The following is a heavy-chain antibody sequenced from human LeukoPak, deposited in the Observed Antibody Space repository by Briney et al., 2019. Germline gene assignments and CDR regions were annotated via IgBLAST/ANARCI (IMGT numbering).Heavy chain of an antibody. Sequence: PSETLSLTCTVSGGSISSYYWSWIRQPPGKGLEWIGYIFYSGTTNYNPSLKSRVTISVDTSKNQFSLNLSAVTAADTAVYYCARHGSGRSPWGYWGQGTLVTVSP. CDR3: ARHGSGRSPWGY. J-gene: IGHJ4*02. D-gene: IGHD3-10*01. V-gene: IGHV4-59*08. CDR2: IFYSGTT. CDR1: GGSISSYY.